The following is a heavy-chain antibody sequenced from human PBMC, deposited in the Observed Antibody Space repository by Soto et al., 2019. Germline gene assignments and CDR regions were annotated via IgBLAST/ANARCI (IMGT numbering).Heavy chain of an antibody. Sequence: SETLSLTCTVSGGSISSGGYYWSWIRLHPGKGLEWIGYIYYSGSTYYNPSLKSRVTISVDTSKNQFSLKLSSVTAADTAVYYCASTATVTSNWFDPWGQGTLITVSS. D-gene: IGHD4-17*01. CDR3: ASTATVTSNWFDP. J-gene: IGHJ5*02. CDR1: GGSISSGGYY. CDR2: IYYSGST. V-gene: IGHV4-31*03.